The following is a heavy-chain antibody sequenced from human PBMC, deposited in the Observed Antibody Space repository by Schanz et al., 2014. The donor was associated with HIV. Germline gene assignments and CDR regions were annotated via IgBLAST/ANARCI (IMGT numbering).Heavy chain of an antibody. CDR1: GGSISSADYS. D-gene: IGHD6-6*01. CDR3: ARQGEDSVAARWFSGVDV. CDR2: IDHSGST. V-gene: IGHV4-30-2*01. Sequence: QLQLQESGSGLVKPSQTLSLTCAVSGGSISSADYSWSWIRLPPGKGLEWIGNIDHSGSTYYNPSLKSRVTITIEASKRQFSLEVTSVTAADTAVYYCARQGEDSVAARWFSGVDVWGQGTTVIVSS. J-gene: IGHJ6*02.